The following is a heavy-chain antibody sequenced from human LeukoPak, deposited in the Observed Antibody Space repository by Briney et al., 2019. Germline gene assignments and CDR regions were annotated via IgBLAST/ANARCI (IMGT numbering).Heavy chain of an antibody. CDR2: ISFDGSNK. Sequence: SRSLPLSCAASGFTLSSYGMHWVRQAPGKGLEWVAVISFDGSNKFHADSVKGRFTISRDNSKNTLYLQMNSLRAEDTAVYYCAKGVGGIVGATVDYWGQGTLLTLSS. V-gene: IGHV3-30*18. J-gene: IGHJ4*02. CDR1: GFTLSSYG. D-gene: IGHD1-26*01. CDR3: AKGVGGIVGATVDY.